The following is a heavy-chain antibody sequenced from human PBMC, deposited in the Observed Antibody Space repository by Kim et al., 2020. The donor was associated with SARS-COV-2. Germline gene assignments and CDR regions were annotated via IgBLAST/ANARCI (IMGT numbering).Heavy chain of an antibody. CDR2: IRSKGYSYAT. CDR1: GFTFSDSP. D-gene: IGHD2-21*01. V-gene: IGHV3-73*01. CDR3: TRIPGTSLDCWDAFD. Sequence: GGSLRLSCAASGFTFSDSPIHWVRQASGKGLEWVGRIRSKGYSYATSYAASVKGRFTISRADSASTPHLQMNSLKTEDTAEYYCTRIPGTSLDCWDAFD. J-gene: IGHJ3*01.